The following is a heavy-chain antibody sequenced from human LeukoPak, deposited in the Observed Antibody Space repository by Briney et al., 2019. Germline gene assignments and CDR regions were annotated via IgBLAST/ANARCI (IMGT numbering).Heavy chain of an antibody. CDR3: ARDNGDDIWDS. Sequence: GGSLRLSCAASGFTFSSYEMNWVRRAPGKGLEWVSYISSSGSTIYYADSVEGRFTISRDNAKNSLYLQLNSLRAEDTAVYYCARDNGDDIWDSWGQGTLVTVSS. D-gene: IGHD3-9*01. V-gene: IGHV3-48*03. J-gene: IGHJ4*02. CDR1: GFTFSSYE. CDR2: ISSSGSTI.